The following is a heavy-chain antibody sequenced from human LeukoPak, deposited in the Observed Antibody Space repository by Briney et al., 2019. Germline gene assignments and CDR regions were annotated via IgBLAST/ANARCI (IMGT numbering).Heavy chain of an antibody. CDR1: GFTFSSYS. Sequence: PGGSLRLSCAASGFTFSSYSMNWVRQAPGKGLEWVSSISSSSYIYYADSVKGRFTISRDNAKNSLYLRMNSLRAEDTAVYYCARDTYGSGTYSVYWGQGTLVTVSS. J-gene: IGHJ4*02. CDR2: ISSSSYI. CDR3: ARDTYGSGTYSVY. V-gene: IGHV3-21*04. D-gene: IGHD3-10*01.